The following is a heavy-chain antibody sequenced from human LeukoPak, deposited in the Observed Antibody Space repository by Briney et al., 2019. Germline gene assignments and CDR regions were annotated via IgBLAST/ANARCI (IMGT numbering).Heavy chain of an antibody. CDR3: ARGVVAGTDWFDP. Sequence: SETLSLTCAVYGGSFSGYYWSWIRQPAGKGLEWIGRIYTSGSTNYNPSLKSRVTISVDTSKNQFSLKLSSVTAADTAVYYCARGVVAGTDWFDPWGQGTLVTVSS. J-gene: IGHJ5*02. CDR1: GGSFSGYY. CDR2: IYTSGST. D-gene: IGHD6-19*01. V-gene: IGHV4-59*10.